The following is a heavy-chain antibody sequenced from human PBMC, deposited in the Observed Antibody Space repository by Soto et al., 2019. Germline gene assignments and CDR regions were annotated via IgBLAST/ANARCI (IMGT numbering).Heavy chain of an antibody. V-gene: IGHV3-23*01. J-gene: IGHJ4*02. CDR1: GFTFSSYA. D-gene: IGHD1-26*01. CDR2: ISGSGGST. Sequence: EVQLLESGGGLVQPGGSLRLSCAASGFTFSSYAMRWVRQAPGKGLEWISAISGSGGSTYYADSVKGRFTISRDNSKNTLYLQMNSLRAEDTAVYYCARRGSGSYYDYWGQGTLVTVSS. CDR3: ARRGSGSYYDY.